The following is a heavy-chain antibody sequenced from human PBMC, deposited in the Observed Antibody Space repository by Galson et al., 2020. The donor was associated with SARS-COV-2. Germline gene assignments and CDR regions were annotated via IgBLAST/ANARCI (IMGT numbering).Heavy chain of an antibody. D-gene: IGHD4-17*01. Sequence: GESLKISCKGSGYRFTNYWIGWVRQMPGKGLEWMGIIYPGDSDTRYSPSFQGQVTISADKSISTAYLQWSSLKASDTAMYYCARHQTSSVTIYFDLWGRGTLVTVSS. CDR3: ARHQTSSVTIYFDL. J-gene: IGHJ2*01. V-gene: IGHV5-51*01. CDR1: GYRFTNYW. CDR2: IYPGDSDT.